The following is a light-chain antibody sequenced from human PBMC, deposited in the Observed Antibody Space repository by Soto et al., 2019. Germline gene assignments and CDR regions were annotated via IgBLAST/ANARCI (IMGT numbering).Light chain of an antibody. CDR3: QQYGSSPQT. J-gene: IGKJ2*01. CDR2: GAS. V-gene: IGKV3-20*01. Sequence: EIVLTQSPGTLSLSPGERATLSCRASQSVNSNYLAWYQQKAGQAPRILIYGASSRATGIPDRFSGAGSGTDFTLTISRLEPEDFAVYYCQQYGSSPQTFGQGTKLEIK. CDR1: QSVNSNY.